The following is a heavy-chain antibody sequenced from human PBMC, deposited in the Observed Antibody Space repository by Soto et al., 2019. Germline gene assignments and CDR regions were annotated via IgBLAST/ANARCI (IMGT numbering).Heavy chain of an antibody. J-gene: IGHJ4*02. Sequence: EVQLLESGGDLVEPGGSLGLSCAASGFTFSRYAMSWVRQAPGKGLEWVSGISVGGDNTYYADSVKGRFTISRDNSKSTVDLEVNSFGDEDPAVYVCAKNRAIGSATSCFPDWGQGTPVTVSS. D-gene: IGHD2-2*01. CDR1: GFTFSRYA. V-gene: IGHV3-23*01. CDR3: AKNRAIGSATSCFPD. CDR2: ISVGGDNT.